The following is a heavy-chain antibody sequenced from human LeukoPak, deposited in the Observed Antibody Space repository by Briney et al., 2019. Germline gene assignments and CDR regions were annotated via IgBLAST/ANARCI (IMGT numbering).Heavy chain of an antibody. D-gene: IGHD1-20*01. CDR1: GDSISSGDYY. Sequence: PSETLSLTCTVSGDSISSGDYYWSWIRQPAGKGLEWIGRISSSGSTNYNPSLKSRVTISVDTSKNQFSLKLSSVTAADTAVYYCARGGITGTTFDIWGQGTMVTVSS. V-gene: IGHV4-61*02. J-gene: IGHJ3*02. CDR2: ISSSGST. CDR3: ARGGITGTTFDI.